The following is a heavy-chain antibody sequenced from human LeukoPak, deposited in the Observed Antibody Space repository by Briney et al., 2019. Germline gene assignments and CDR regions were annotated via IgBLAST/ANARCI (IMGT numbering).Heavy chain of an antibody. CDR1: GGSISSYY. Sequence: PSETLSLTCTVSGGSISSYYWSWIRPPPGKGLEWIGYIYYSGSTNYNPSLKSRVTISVDTSKNQFSLKLSSVTAADTAVYYCARGGYGDYYFDYWGQGTLVTVSS. D-gene: IGHD4-17*01. J-gene: IGHJ4*02. V-gene: IGHV4-59*01. CDR2: IYYSGST. CDR3: ARGGYGDYYFDY.